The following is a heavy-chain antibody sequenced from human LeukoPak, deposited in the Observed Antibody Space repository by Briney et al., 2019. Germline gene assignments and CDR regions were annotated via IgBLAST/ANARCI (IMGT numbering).Heavy chain of an antibody. V-gene: IGHV4-4*07. J-gene: IGHJ6*02. Sequence: PSETLSLTCTVSGGSISSYYWSWIRLPAGKGLEWIGRIYTSGSTNYNPSLKSRVTMSVDTSKNQFSLKLSSVTAADTAVYYCARISRSYGTYYYYGVDVWGQGTTVTVSS. CDR3: ARISRSYGTYYYYGVDV. D-gene: IGHD4-17*01. CDR1: GGSISSYY. CDR2: IYTSGST.